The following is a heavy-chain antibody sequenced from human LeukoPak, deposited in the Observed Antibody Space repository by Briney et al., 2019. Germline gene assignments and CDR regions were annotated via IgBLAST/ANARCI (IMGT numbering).Heavy chain of an antibody. CDR3: AKDSGSYRWDFDY. CDR1: GFTFSNFA. J-gene: IGHJ4*02. V-gene: IGHV3-23*01. Sequence: GGSLRLSCSASGFTFSNFAMNWVRQAPGKGLEWVSIISGYGDSTYYTDSVKGRFTISRDNSKNTLYLQMNSLRAEDTAVYYCAKDSGSYRWDFDYWGQGTLVTVSS. D-gene: IGHD1-26*01. CDR2: ISGYGDST.